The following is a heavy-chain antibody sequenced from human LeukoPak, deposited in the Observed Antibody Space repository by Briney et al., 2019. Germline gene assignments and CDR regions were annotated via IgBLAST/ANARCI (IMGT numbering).Heavy chain of an antibody. J-gene: IGHJ4*02. CDR3: AKDTLGYSCGRLDY. D-gene: IGHD5-18*01. Sequence: PGGSLRLSCAASGFTFDDYAMHWVRQAPGKGLEWDPLISGDGGSTYYADSVKGRFTISRDNSKNSLYLQMHSLRTEDTALYYCAKDTLGYSCGRLDYWGQGTLVTVSS. V-gene: IGHV3-43*02. CDR1: GFTFDDYA. CDR2: ISGDGGST.